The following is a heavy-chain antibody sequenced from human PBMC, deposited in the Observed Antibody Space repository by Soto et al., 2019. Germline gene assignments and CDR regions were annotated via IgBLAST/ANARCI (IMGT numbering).Heavy chain of an antibody. CDR3: AMVVAAIFSYYFDY. V-gene: IGHV1-69*13. D-gene: IGHD2-15*01. CDR2: IIPIFGTA. CDR1: GGTFSSYA. J-gene: IGHJ4*02. Sequence: SVKVSCKASGGTFSSYAISWVRQAPGQGLEWMGGIIPIFGTANYAQKFQGRATITADESTSTAYMELSSLRSEDTAVYYCAMVVAAIFSYYFDYWGQGTLVTVSS.